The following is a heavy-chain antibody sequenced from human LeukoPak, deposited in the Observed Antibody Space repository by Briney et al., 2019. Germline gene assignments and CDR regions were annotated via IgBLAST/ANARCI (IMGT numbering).Heavy chain of an antibody. CDR2: ISGSGGST. D-gene: IGHD3-22*01. J-gene: IGHJ3*02. CDR3: AKISGRGYYYLYDAFDI. Sequence: GGSLRLSCAASGFTFSSYAMSWVRQAPGKGLEWVSAISGSGGSTYYADSVKGRFTISRDNSKNTLYLQMNSLRAEDTAVYYCAKISGRGYYYLYDAFDIWGQGTTVTVSS. CDR1: GFTFSSYA. V-gene: IGHV3-23*01.